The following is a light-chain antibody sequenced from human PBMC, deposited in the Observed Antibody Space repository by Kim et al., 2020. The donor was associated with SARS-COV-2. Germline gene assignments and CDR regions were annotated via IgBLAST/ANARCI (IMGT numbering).Light chain of an antibody. V-gene: IGKV3-11*01. CDR1: QSVSSY. CDR2: DAS. Sequence: EILLTQSQATLSLSPGERATLSCRASQSVSSYLAWYQQKPGQAPRLLIYDASNRATGIPARFSGSGSGTDFTLTSSSLEPEDFAVYYCQPRSNWPPSLTFGGGTKVDIK. CDR3: QPRSNWPPSLT. J-gene: IGKJ4*01.